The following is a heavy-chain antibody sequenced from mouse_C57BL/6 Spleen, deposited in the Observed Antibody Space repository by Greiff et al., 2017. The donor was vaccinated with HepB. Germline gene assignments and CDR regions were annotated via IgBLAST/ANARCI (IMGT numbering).Heavy chain of an antibody. D-gene: IGHD2-1*01. CDR3: ARHGNYAPYAMDY. V-gene: IGHV2-6-1*01. CDR2: IWSDGST. CDR1: GFSLTSYG. J-gene: IGHJ4*01. Sequence: VKLMESGPGLVAPSQSLSITCTVSGFSLTSYGVHWVRQPPGKGLEWLVVIWSDGSTTYNSAFKSRLSISKDNSKSQVFLKMNSLQTDDTAMYYCARHGNYAPYAMDYWGQGTSVTVSS.